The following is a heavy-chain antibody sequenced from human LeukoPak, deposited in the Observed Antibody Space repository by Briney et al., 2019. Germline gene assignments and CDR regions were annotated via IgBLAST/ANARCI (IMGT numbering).Heavy chain of an antibody. CDR1: GFTFSSYA. J-gene: IGHJ4*02. D-gene: IGHD3-22*01. Sequence: LRLSCAASGFTFSSYAMSWVRQAPGKGLEWIGYIYHSGSTYYNPSLKSRVTISVDRSKNQFSLKLSSVTAADTAVYYCARVTYDSSGYWFDYWGQGTLVTVSS. V-gene: IGHV4-30-2*01. CDR3: ARVTYDSSGYWFDY. CDR2: IYHSGST.